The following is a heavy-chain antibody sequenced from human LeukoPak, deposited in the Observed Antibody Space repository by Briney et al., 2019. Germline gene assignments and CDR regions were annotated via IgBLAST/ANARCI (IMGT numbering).Heavy chain of an antibody. CDR2: ISGSGGST. Sequence: PGGSLRLSCAASGFTFSSYAMSWVRQAPGKGLEWISGISGSGGSTYYADSVKGRFTISRDNSKNTLYLQMNSLRAEDTAVYYCARSHYYDLYYFDYWGQGTLVTVSS. D-gene: IGHD3-22*01. J-gene: IGHJ4*02. CDR3: ARSHYYDLYYFDY. CDR1: GFTFSSYA. V-gene: IGHV3-23*01.